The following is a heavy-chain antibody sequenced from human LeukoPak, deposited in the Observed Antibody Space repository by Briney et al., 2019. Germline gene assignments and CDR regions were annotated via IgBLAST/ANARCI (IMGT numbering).Heavy chain of an antibody. CDR3: VRDGREGFDI. D-gene: IGHD5-24*01. CDR1: GFTFSSYA. CDR2: ISGSGGST. V-gene: IGHV3-23*01. Sequence: GGSLRLSCAASGFTFSSYAMSWVRQAPGKGLEWVSAISGSGGSTYYADSVKGRFTISRDNSKNTLYLQVSSLRAEDTAVYYCVRDGREGFDIWGHGTLVIVSS. J-gene: IGHJ3*02.